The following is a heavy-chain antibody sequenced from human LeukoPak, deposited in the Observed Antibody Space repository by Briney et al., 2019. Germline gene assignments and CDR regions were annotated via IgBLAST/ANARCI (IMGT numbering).Heavy chain of an antibody. CDR3: AKDHGTGFSFDY. Sequence: GGSLRLSCAASGFTFSSYGMHWVRQAPGKGLERVAFIRYDGSNKYYADSVKGRFTISRDNSKNTLYLQMNSLRAEDTAVYYCAKDHGTGFSFDYWGQGTLVTVSS. V-gene: IGHV3-30*02. J-gene: IGHJ4*02. CDR1: GFTFSSYG. CDR2: IRYDGSNK. D-gene: IGHD3-10*01.